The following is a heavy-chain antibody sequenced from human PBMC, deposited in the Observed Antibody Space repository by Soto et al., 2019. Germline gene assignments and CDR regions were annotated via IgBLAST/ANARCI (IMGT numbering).Heavy chain of an antibody. CDR3: AKAPGSQVQLERPEIY. J-gene: IGHJ4*02. D-gene: IGHD1-1*01. CDR1: GFTFSSYA. Sequence: PGGSLRLSCAASGFTFSSYAMSWVRQAPGKGLEWVSAISGSGGSTYYADSVKGRFTISRDNSKNTLYLQMNSLRAEDTAVYYCAKAPGSQVQLERPEIYWGQGTLVTVSS. V-gene: IGHV3-23*01. CDR2: ISGSGGST.